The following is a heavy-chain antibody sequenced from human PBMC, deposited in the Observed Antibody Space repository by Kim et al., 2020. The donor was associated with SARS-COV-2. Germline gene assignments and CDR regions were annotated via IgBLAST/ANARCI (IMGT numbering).Heavy chain of an antibody. CDR3: ARTWIQLWNHFDY. D-gene: IGHD5-18*01. V-gene: IGHV1-18*01. CDR2: ISTFNDNP. J-gene: IGHJ4*02. Sequence: ASVKVSYKASGYTFINYGIVWVRQAPGQGLEWLGWISTFNDNPTYAEKFQDRVTMTTDTSTNTAFLEVRSLKSADSAIYYCARTWIQLWNHFDYWGRGTLVTVSS. CDR1: GYTFINYG.